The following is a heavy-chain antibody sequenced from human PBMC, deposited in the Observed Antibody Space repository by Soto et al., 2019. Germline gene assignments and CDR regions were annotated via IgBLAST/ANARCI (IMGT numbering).Heavy chain of an antibody. V-gene: IGHV3-74*01. CDR2: MNSDGSTT. Sequence: GGSLRLSCAVSGFNFANHWMHWVRQAPGKGLEWVSRMNSDGSTTDYAASVKGRFTVSRDDAKNTLYLQMNSLRAEETAGYYCATAEVDYWGPGTPVTVSS. J-gene: IGHJ4*02. CDR1: GFNFANHW. CDR3: ATAEVDY.